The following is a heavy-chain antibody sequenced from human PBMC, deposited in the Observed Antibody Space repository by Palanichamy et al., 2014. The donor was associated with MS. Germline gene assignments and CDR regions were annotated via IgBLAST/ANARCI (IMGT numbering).Heavy chain of an antibody. D-gene: IGHD2-2*01. CDR3: GRYTTSHPG. Sequence: EVQLLESGGGSVQPGGSLRLSCAVSGFNLSDYWIHWVRQPPGKGLMWVSRISPDRSSASYADSVEGRFTISRDNAKDTAYLQMNSLRVEDTAVYYCGRYTTSHPGWGQGTLVTVSS. J-gene: IGHJ4*02. CDR2: ISPDRSSA. CDR1: GFNLSDYW. V-gene: IGHV3-74*01.